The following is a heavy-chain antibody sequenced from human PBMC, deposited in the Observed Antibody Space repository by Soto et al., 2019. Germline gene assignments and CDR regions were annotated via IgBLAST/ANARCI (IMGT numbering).Heavy chain of an antibody. CDR2: INAGNGNT. J-gene: IGHJ5*02. V-gene: IGHV1-3*01. Sequence: ASVKVSCKASGYTFTNYAMHWVRQAPGQRLEWMGWINAGNGNTKYSQKFQGRVTMTRDTSTSTAYMELRSLRSDDTAVYYCARDGADYYDSHWFDPWGQGTLVTVSS. CDR3: ARDGADYYDSHWFDP. CDR1: GYTFTNYA. D-gene: IGHD3-22*01.